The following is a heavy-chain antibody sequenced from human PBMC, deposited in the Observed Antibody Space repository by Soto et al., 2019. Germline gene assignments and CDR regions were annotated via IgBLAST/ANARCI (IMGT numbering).Heavy chain of an antibody. V-gene: IGHV6-1*01. J-gene: IGHJ5*02. CDR1: GDSVPSYSAA. CDR3: VRDRYSSSGWFDP. D-gene: IGHD3-10*01. CDR2: TYYRSRFFS. Sequence: SQTLSLTCAISGDSVPSYSAAWNWIRQSPSGGLEWLGRTYYRSRFFSDYAESVKSRIIINPDTSKNQFSLQLKSVTPEDTAVYYCVRDRYSSSGWFDPWGQGTPVTVS.